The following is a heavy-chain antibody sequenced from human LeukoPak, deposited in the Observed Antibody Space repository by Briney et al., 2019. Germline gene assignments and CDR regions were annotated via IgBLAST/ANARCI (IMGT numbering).Heavy chain of an antibody. CDR2: IYYSGST. CDR3: ARVGSGSYYNLFDY. J-gene: IGHJ4*02. D-gene: IGHD3-10*01. CDR1: GGSISSGGYY. Sequence: SETLSLTCTVSGGSISSGGYYGSWIRQHPGKGLEWIGYIYYSGSTYYNPSLKSRVTISVDTSKNQFSLKLSSVTAADTAVYYCARVGSGSYYNLFDYWGQGTLVTVSS. V-gene: IGHV4-31*03.